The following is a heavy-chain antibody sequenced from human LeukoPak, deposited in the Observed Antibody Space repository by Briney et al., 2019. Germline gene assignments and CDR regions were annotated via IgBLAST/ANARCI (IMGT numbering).Heavy chain of an antibody. CDR3: ARRAPLRFLEWPA. CDR1: GYTFTSYD. Sequence: SVKVSCKASGYTFTSYDINWVRQDTGQGLEWMGGIIPIFGTANYAQKFQGRVAITADESTSTAYMELSSLRSEDTAVYYCARRAPLRFLEWPAWGQGTLVTVSS. CDR2: IIPIFGTA. D-gene: IGHD3-3*01. V-gene: IGHV1-69*13. J-gene: IGHJ4*02.